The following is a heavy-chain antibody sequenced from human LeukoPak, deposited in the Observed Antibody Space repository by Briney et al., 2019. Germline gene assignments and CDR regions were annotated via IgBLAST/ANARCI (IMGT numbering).Heavy chain of an antibody. J-gene: IGHJ4*02. V-gene: IGHV1-24*01. CDR3: ATGQGITIFGVVSGY. Sequence: ASVKVSCKVSGYTLTELPMHWVRQAPGKGLEWMGGFDPEDGETIYTQKFQGRVTMTEDTSTDTAYMELSSLRSEDTAVYYCATGQGITIFGVVSGYWGQGTLVTVSS. D-gene: IGHD3-3*01. CDR2: FDPEDGET. CDR1: GYTLTELP.